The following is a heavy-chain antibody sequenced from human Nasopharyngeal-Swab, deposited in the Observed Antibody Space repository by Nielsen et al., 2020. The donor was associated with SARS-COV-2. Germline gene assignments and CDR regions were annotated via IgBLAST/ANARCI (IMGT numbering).Heavy chain of an antibody. Sequence: WIRQPPGKGLEWMAVISYDRVKKFYADSVKGRFTLSRDNSKNTLYLQMNSLRTEDTAVYYCAKDHQLIRNYYYYDMDVWGQGTTVTVSS. CDR2: ISYDRVKK. D-gene: IGHD2-8*01. CDR3: AKDHQLIRNYYYYDMDV. V-gene: IGHV3-30*18. J-gene: IGHJ6*02.